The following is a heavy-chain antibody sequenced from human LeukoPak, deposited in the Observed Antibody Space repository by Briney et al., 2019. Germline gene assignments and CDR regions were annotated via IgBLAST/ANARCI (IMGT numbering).Heavy chain of an antibody. CDR2: INPNSGGT. Sequence: ASVKVSCKASGYTFTGYYMHWVRQAPGQGLEWMGRINPNSGGTNYAQKFQGRVTMTRDTSNSTAYMELSRPRSDDTAVYYCARSTIFGVVAADYWGQGTLVTVSS. V-gene: IGHV1-2*06. CDR1: GYTFTGYY. CDR3: ARSTIFGVVAADY. D-gene: IGHD3-3*01. J-gene: IGHJ4*02.